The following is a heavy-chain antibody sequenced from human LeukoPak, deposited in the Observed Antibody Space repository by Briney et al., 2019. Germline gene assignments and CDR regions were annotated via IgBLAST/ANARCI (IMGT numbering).Heavy chain of an antibody. CDR2: IYSGGTT. V-gene: IGHV3-66*01. Sequence: GGSLRLSCAASGFTVSSYYMSWVRQAPGKGLEWVSIIYSGGTTYYADSVKGRFTISRDNSKNTLYLQMNSLRAEDTAVYYCAREVLDTAMALGYWGQGTLVTVSS. D-gene: IGHD5-18*01. CDR1: GFTVSSYY. J-gene: IGHJ4*02. CDR3: AREVLDTAMALGY.